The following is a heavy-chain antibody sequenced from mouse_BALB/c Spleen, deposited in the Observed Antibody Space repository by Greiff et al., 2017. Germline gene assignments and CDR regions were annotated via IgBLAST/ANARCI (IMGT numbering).Heavy chain of an antibody. V-gene: IGHV5-17*02. CDR3: ARGGDYGRYAMDY. D-gene: IGHD2-4*01. Sequence: EVKLVESGGGLVQPGGSRKLSCAASGFTFSSFGMHWVRQAPEKGLEWVAYISSGSSTIYYADTVKGRFTISRDNPKNTLFLQMTSLRSEDTAMYYCARGGDYGRYAMDYWGQGTSVTVSS. CDR1: GFTFSSFG. J-gene: IGHJ4*01. CDR2: ISSGSSTI.